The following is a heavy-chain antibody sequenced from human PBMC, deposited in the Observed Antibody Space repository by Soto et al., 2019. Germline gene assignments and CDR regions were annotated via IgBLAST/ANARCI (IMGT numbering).Heavy chain of an antibody. CDR1: GGSISSYY. CDR2: INYSGST. CDR3: ARAPRGVRYCSGGSCYGPYYYYMDV. J-gene: IGHJ6*03. V-gene: IGHV4-59*12. Sequence: SETLSLTCTVSGGSISSYYWSWIRQPPGKGLEWIGYINYSGSTNYNPSLKSRVTISVDTSKSQFSLKLSSVTAADTAVYYCARAPRGVRYCSGGSCYGPYYYYMDVWGKGTTVTVSS. D-gene: IGHD2-15*01.